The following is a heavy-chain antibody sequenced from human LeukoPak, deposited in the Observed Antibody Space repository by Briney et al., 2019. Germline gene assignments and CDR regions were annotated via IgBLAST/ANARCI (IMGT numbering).Heavy chain of an antibody. CDR3: ARDDGGYDPLWH. J-gene: IGHJ4*02. D-gene: IGHD3-3*01. CDR1: GFTFSSYS. Sequence: GGSLRLSCAASGFTFSSYSMNWVRQAPGKGLEWVSSISSSSSYIYYADSVKGRFTISRDNAKNSLYLQMNSLRAEDTAVYYCARDDGGYDPLWHWGQGTLVIVSS. V-gene: IGHV3-21*01. CDR2: ISSSSSYI.